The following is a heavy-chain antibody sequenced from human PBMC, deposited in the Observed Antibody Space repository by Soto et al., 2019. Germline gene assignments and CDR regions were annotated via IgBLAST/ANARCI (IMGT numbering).Heavy chain of an antibody. CDR1: GFTFSSYS. Sequence: PGGSLRLSCAASGFTFSSYSMNWVRQAPGKGLEWVSYISSSSSTIYYADSVKGRFTISRDNAKNSLYLQMNSLRDEDTAVYYCARDNGGYDFHYYYGMDVWGQGTTVTVSS. CDR2: ISSSSSTI. D-gene: IGHD3-16*01. V-gene: IGHV3-48*02. J-gene: IGHJ6*02. CDR3: ARDNGGYDFHYYYGMDV.